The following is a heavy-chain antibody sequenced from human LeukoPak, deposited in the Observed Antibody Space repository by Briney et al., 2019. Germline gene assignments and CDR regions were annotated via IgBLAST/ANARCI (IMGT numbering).Heavy chain of an antibody. CDR1: GYTFTSYD. CDR2: MNPNSGNT. V-gene: IGHV1-8*01. J-gene: IGHJ4*02. D-gene: IGHD3-22*01. CDR3: ARGLYDSSGYFILPFDY. Sequence: ASVKVSCKASGYTFTSYDINWVRQATGQGLEWMGWMNPNSGNTGYAQKFQGRVTMTRNTSISTAYMELSSLRSEDTAVYYCARGLYDSSGYFILPFDYWGQGALVTVSS.